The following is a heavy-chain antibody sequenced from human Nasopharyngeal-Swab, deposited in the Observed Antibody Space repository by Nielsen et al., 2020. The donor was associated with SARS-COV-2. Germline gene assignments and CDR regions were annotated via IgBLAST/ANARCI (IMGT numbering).Heavy chain of an antibody. D-gene: IGHD1-26*01. Sequence: GASLKISCATSGYRLTDYLIAWVRQAPGKGLECMGTIFPGDSDTRYSPSFEGRVTISVDQSITTAYLHWTSLKASDTAKYYCAIGAAVGTLFHGMDVWGQGTMVTVSS. CDR3: AIGAAVGTLFHGMDV. V-gene: IGHV5-51*01. CDR2: IFPGDSDT. CDR1: GYRLTDYL. J-gene: IGHJ6*02.